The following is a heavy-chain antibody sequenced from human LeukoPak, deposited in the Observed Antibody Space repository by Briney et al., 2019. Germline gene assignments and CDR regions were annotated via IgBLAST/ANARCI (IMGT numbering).Heavy chain of an antibody. V-gene: IGHV4-30-4*08. CDR3: AREGGYHNYYDSSGYPGYYFDY. D-gene: IGHD3-22*01. CDR1: GGSISCGGYY. J-gene: IGHJ4*02. Sequence: SQTLSLTCTVSGGSISCGGYYWSWIRQHPGKGLEWIGYIYYSGSTYYNPSLKSRVTISVDTSKNQFSLKLSSVTAADTAVYYCAREGGYHNYYDSSGYPGYYFDYWGQGTLVTVSS. CDR2: IYYSGST.